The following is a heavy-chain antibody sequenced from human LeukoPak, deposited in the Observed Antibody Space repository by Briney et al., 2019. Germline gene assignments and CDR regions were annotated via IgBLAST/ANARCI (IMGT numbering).Heavy chain of an antibody. D-gene: IGHD3-3*01. V-gene: IGHV4-34*01. CDR1: GGSFSGYY. CDR2: INHSGST. CDR3: ARGLRFLEWSPYYYYYMDV. Sequence: PSETLSLTCAVYGGSFSGYYWSWIRQPPGKGLEWIGEINHSGSTNYNPSLKSRVATSVDTSKNQFSLKLSSVTAADTAVYYCARGLRFLEWSPYYYYYMDVWGKGTTVTVSS. J-gene: IGHJ6*03.